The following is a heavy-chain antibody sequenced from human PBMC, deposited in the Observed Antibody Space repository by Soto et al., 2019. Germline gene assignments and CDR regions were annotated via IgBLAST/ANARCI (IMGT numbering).Heavy chain of an antibody. Sequence: QVQLVQSGAEVKKPGASVKVSCKASGYTFTSYDINWVRQATGQGLEWMGWMNPNSGNTGYAQKFQGRVTMTRNTSISTAYIALSSLRSEDTAVYYCARGLAISLMFGVPIPYYYYGMDVWGQGTTVTVSS. J-gene: IGHJ6*02. CDR3: ARGLAISLMFGVPIPYYYYGMDV. D-gene: IGHD3-3*01. V-gene: IGHV1-8*01. CDR2: MNPNSGNT. CDR1: GYTFTSYD.